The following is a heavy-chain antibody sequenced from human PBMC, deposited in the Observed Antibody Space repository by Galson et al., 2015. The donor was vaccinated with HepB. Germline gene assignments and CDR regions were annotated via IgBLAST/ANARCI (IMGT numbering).Heavy chain of an antibody. CDR3: TRVRWYRAFDI. CDR2: ISWNSGSGGST. Sequence: SLRLSCAASGFTFDDYAMHWVRQAPGKGLEWVSSISWNSGSGGSTYYADSVKGRFTISRDNSKNTLYLQMNSLRAEDTAVYYCTRVRWYRAFDIWGQGQWSPSLQ. J-gene: IGHJ3*02. D-gene: IGHD1-14*01. CDR1: GFTFDDYA. V-gene: IGHV3-23*01.